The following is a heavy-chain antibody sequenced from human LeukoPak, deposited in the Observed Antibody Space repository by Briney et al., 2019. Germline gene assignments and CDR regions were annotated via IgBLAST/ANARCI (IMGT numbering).Heavy chain of an antibody. CDR2: TYYRSKWYN. D-gene: IGHD3-10*01. V-gene: IGHV6-1*01. Sequence: SQTLSLTCAISGDSVSSNSAAWNWIRQSPSRGLEWLGRTYYRSKWYNDYAVSVKSRITINPDTSKNQFSLQLNSVTPADTAVYYCARGGYYGSGNDFRFDPWGQGTLVTVSS. CDR3: ARGGYYGSGNDFRFDP. J-gene: IGHJ5*02. CDR1: GDSVSSNSAA.